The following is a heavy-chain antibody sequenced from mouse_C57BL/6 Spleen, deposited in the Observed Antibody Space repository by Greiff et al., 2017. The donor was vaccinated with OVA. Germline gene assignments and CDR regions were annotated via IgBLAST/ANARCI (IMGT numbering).Heavy chain of an antibody. V-gene: IGHV1-54*01. D-gene: IGHD2-3*01. CDR3: ARRSDGYYPWFAY. Sequence: VKLQESGAELVRPGTSVKVSCKASGYAFTNYLIEWVKQRPGQGLEWIGVINPGSGGTNYNEKFKGKATLTADKSSSTAYMQLSSLTSEDSAVYFCARRSDGYYPWFAYWGQGTLVTVSA. CDR2: INPGSGGT. CDR1: GYAFTNYL. J-gene: IGHJ3*01.